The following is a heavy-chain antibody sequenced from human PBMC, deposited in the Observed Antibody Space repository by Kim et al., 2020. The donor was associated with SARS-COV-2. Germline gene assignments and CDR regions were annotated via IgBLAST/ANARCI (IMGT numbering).Heavy chain of an antibody. CDR2: FDPEDGET. J-gene: IGHJ6*02. CDR3: ATGAGSYLYYYYYGMDV. D-gene: IGHD1-26*01. Sequence: ASVKVSCKVSGYTLTELSMHWVRQAPGKGLEWMGGFDPEDGETIYAQKFQGRVTMTEDTSTDTAYMELSSLRYEDTAVYYCATGAGSYLYYYYYGMDVWGQGTTVTVSS. CDR1: GYTLTELS. V-gene: IGHV1-24*01.